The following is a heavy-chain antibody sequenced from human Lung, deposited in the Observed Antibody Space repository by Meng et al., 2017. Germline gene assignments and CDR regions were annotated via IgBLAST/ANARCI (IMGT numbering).Heavy chain of an antibody. J-gene: IGHJ4*02. Sequence: QVQLQQWCAGLLKPSEAMSLTFVVSGGAFSDYYWSWIRQPPGKGLEWIGEINHSGSTNYNPSLESRATISVDTSQTNLSLKLSSVTAADSAVYYCARGPTTMAHDFDYWGQGTLVTVSS. V-gene: IGHV4-34*01. CDR2: INHSGST. CDR1: GGAFSDYY. D-gene: IGHD4-11*01. CDR3: ARGPTTMAHDFDY.